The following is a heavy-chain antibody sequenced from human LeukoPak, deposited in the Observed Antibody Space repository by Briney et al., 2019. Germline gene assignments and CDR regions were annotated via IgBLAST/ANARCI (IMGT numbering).Heavy chain of an antibody. CDR2: ISSSSSSYI. J-gene: IGHJ6*03. Sequence: GGSLRLSCAASGFTFSSYSMNWVRRAPGKGLEWVSSISSSSSSYIYYADSVKGRFTISRDNAKNSLYLQMNSLRAEDTAVYYCARDAWKQWLVNYYYYYMDVWGKGTTVTISS. V-gene: IGHV3-21*01. CDR1: GFTFSSYS. D-gene: IGHD6-19*01. CDR3: ARDAWKQWLVNYYYYYMDV.